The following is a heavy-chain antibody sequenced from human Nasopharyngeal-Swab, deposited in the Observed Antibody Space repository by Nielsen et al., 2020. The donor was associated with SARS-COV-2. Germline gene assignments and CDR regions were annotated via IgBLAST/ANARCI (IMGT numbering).Heavy chain of an antibody. D-gene: IGHD6-19*01. Sequence: GESLKISCKGSGYSFTSYWISWMRQMPGKGLEWMGRIDPSDSYTNYSPSFQGHVTISADKSISTAYLQWSSLKASDTAMYYCARHVQDSSGWYDYWGQGTLVTVSS. J-gene: IGHJ4*02. CDR3: ARHVQDSSGWYDY. CDR2: IDPSDSYT. CDR1: GYSFTSYW. V-gene: IGHV5-10-1*01.